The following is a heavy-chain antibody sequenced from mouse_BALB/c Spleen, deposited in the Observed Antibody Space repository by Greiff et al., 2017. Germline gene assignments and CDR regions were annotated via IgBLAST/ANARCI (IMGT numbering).Heavy chain of an antibody. V-gene: IGHV3-2*02. J-gene: IGHJ4*01. CDR1: GYSITSDYA. D-gene: IGHD4-1*01. CDR2: ISYSGST. CDR3: ARGSFPWVSYAMDY. Sequence: EVKLQESGPGLVKPSQSLSLTCTVTGYSITSDYAWNWIRQFPGNKLEWMGYISYSGSTSYNPSLKSRISITRDTSKNQFFLQLNSVTTEDTATYYCARGSFPWVSYAMDYWGQGTSVTVSS.